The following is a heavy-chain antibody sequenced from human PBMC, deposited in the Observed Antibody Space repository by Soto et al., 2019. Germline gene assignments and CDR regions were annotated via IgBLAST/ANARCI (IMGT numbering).Heavy chain of an antibody. CDR1: GGSISSGGYS. J-gene: IGHJ6*02. V-gene: IGHV4-30-2*01. Sequence: SETLSLTCAVSGGSISSGGYSWSWIRQPPGKGLEWIGYIYHSGSTYYNPSLKSRVTISVDRSKNQFSLKLTSVTAADTAVYYCARVIIGTYSYYYGMDVWGPGTTVT. CDR2: IYHSGST. CDR3: ARVIIGTYSYYYGMDV. D-gene: IGHD1-20*01.